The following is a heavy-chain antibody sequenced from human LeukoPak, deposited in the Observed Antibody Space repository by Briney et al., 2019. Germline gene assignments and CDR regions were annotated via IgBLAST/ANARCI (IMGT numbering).Heavy chain of an antibody. CDR2: IYHSGST. D-gene: IGHD1-26*01. CDR1: GGSISSGDYY. CDR3: ARAGATHWFDP. Sequence: PSQTLSLTCAVSGGSISSGDYYWSWIRQPPGKGLEWIGYIYHSGSTHYNPSLKGRVTISVDTSKNQFSLKLTSVTAADTAVYYCARAGATHWFDPWGQGTLVTVSS. J-gene: IGHJ5*02. V-gene: IGHV4-30-4*08.